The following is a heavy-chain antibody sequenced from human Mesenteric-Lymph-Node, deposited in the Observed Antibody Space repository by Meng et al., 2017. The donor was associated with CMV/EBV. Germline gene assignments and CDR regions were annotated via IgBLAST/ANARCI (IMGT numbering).Heavy chain of an antibody. CDR3: ARRDFWSGYGYYYYGMDV. V-gene: IGHV1-46*01. Sequence: ASVKVSCKASVYTFTSYYMHWVRQAPGQGLEWMGIINPSGGSTSYAQKFQGRVTMTRDTSTSTVYMELSSLRSEDTAVYYCARRDFWSGYGYYYYGMDVWGQGTTVTVSS. D-gene: IGHD3-3*01. CDR1: VYTFTSYY. CDR2: INPSGGST. J-gene: IGHJ6*02.